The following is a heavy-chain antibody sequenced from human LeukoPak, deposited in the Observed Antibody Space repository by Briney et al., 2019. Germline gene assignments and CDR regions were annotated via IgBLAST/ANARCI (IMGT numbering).Heavy chain of an antibody. V-gene: IGHV4-34*01. CDR2: INHSVIT. CDR3: ASGPGINKIVVVITSGLFDY. J-gene: IGHJ4*02. CDR1: GGSFSVYY. D-gene: IGHD3-22*01. Sequence: SETLSLTCAVYGGSFSVYYWSWIRQPPGKGMEWIGEINHSVITNYNPSLKSRVTISLDTSKNQFCLKLSSVTAADTAVYYCASGPGINKIVVVITSGLFDYWGQGTLVTVSS.